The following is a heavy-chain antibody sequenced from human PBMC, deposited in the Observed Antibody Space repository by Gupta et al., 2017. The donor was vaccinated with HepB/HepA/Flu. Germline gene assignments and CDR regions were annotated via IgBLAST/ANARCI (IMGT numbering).Heavy chain of an antibody. J-gene: IGHJ4*02. CDR2: IDPNSGGT. CDR1: GYTFTGNF. Sequence: QVQLVQSGTEVTKPGASVKVSCKASGYTFTGNFMHWVRQAPGQGLEWMGWIDPNSGGTNYAQKFQCRVTMTTDTSTTTAYMELSRLGSDDTAMYYCTKGAGGYYDYWGQGTLVAVSS. D-gene: IGHD3-16*01. V-gene: IGHV1-2*02. CDR3: TKGAGGYYDY.